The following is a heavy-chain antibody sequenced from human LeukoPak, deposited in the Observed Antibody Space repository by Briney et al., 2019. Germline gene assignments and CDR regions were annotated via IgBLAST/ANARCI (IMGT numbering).Heavy chain of an antibody. V-gene: IGHV3-23*01. J-gene: IGHJ4*02. D-gene: IGHD2-2*01. Sequence: GGSLRLSCAASGFTFSSYGMSWVRQAPGKGLEWVSVISGSGGSTYYADSVKGRFTISRDNSKNTLYLQMNSLRAEDTAVYYCAKGGRFVVVPAADYGGQGTLVTVSA. CDR3: AKGGRFVVVPAADY. CDR1: GFTFSSYG. CDR2: ISGSGGST.